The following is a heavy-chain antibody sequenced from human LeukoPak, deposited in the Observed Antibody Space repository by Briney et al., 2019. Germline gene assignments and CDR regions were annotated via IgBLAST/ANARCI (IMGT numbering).Heavy chain of an antibody. J-gene: IGHJ3*02. Sequence: SETLSLTCTVSGYSISSGYYWGWIRQPPGKGLEWIGSIYHSGSTYYNPSLKSRVTISVDTSKNQFSLKLSSVTAADTAVYYCASLPVRDGYNLVAFDIWGQGTMVTVSS. CDR1: GYSISSGYY. V-gene: IGHV4-38-2*02. D-gene: IGHD5-24*01. CDR2: IYHSGST. CDR3: ASLPVRDGYNLVAFDI.